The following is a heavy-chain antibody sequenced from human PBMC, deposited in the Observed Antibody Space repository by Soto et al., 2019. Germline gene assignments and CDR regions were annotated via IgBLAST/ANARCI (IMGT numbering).Heavy chain of an antibody. J-gene: IGHJ6*02. V-gene: IGHV4-34*01. CDR3: ARGLQRRFGGYKGLGYHGMDV. CDR1: GGSFSDYF. Sequence: QVQLQQWGAGLLKPSETLSLTCAVYGGSFSDYFWSWIRQPPSKGLEWIGEISHSGITSYNPSLKSRVTISVDTSKNQFFLNLSSVTAADTAVYYCARGLQRRFGGYKGLGYHGMDVWGQGTTVTVSS. CDR2: ISHSGIT. D-gene: IGHD5-12*01.